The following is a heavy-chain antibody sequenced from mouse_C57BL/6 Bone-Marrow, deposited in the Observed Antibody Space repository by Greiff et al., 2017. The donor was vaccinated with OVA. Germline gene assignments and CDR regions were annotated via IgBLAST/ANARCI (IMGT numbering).Heavy chain of an antibody. J-gene: IGHJ2*01. V-gene: IGHV1-15*01. CDR2: IDPETGGT. Sequence: VQLQQSGAELVRPGASVTLSCKASGYTFTDYEMHWVKQTPVHGLEWIGAIDPETGGTAYNQKFKGKAILTADKSSSTAYLELRSLTSEDSAVCYCTPYGYDYWGQGTTLTVSS. CDR3: TPYGYDY. CDR1: GYTFTDYE. D-gene: IGHD2-2*01.